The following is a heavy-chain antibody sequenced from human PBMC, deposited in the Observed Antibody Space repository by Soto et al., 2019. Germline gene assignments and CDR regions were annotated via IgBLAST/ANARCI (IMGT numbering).Heavy chain of an antibody. D-gene: IGHD6-6*01. Sequence: QVQLVQSGAEVKKPGASVKVSCKTSGYTFTDYYIHWVRQAHGQGLECMGWINPKSGDTNYAQRFQGRVTMTRDTSISTAYMEVSRLRSDDTAVYYCARSVSFITPRPDYWGQGTLVTVSS. V-gene: IGHV1-2*02. CDR1: GYTFTDYY. J-gene: IGHJ4*02. CDR2: INPKSGDT. CDR3: ARSVSFITPRPDY.